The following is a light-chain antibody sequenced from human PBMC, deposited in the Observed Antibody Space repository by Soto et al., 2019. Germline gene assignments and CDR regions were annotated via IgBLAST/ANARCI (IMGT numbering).Light chain of an antibody. CDR1: SSNMGSNT. Sequence: QSVLTQPPSASGTPGQRVTISCSGSSSNMGSNTVNWYQQLPGTAPKLLIHSNNQRPSGVPDRFSGSKSGTSASLAISGLQSEDEADYYCATWDDSLNGVLFGGGTKVTVL. V-gene: IGLV1-44*01. CDR3: ATWDDSLNGVL. J-gene: IGLJ2*01. CDR2: SNN.